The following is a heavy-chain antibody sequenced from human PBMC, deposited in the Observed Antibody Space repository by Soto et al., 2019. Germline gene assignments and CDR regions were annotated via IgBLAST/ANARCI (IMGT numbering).Heavy chain of an antibody. CDR1: GGSFSGYY. CDR2: INHSGST. V-gene: IGHV4-34*01. Sequence: SETLSLTCAVYGGSFSGYYWRWIRQPPGKGLEWIGEINHSGSTNYNPSLKSRVTISVDTSKNQFSLKLSSVTAADTAVYYCARGPSNAIFGVVRAFDIWGQGTMVTVSS. CDR3: ARGPSNAIFGVVRAFDI. J-gene: IGHJ3*02. D-gene: IGHD3-3*01.